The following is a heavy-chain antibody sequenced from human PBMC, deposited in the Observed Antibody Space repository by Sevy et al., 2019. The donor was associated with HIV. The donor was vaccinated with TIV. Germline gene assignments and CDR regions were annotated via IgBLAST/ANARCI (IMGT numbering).Heavy chain of an antibody. D-gene: IGHD6-13*01. CDR3: ARGQAAALNDAFDI. J-gene: IGHJ3*02. V-gene: IGHV3-64*02. CDR2: ISSNGGST. CDR1: GFTFSSYA. Sequence: GGSLRLSCAASGFTFSSYAMHWVRQAPGKGLEYVSAISSNGGSTYYADSVKGRFTISRDNSKNTLYLQMDSLRAEDMAVYYCARGQAAALNDAFDIWGQGTMVTVSS.